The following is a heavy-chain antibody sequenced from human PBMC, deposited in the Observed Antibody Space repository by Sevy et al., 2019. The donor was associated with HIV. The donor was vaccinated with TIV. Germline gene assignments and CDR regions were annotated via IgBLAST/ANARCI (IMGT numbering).Heavy chain of an antibody. J-gene: IGHJ4*02. CDR3: AKGGSWRIAVAGRGHFDY. V-gene: IGHV3-23*01. D-gene: IGHD6-19*01. CDR2: ISGSGGST. Sequence: GGSLRLSCAASGFTFSSYAMSWVRQAPGKGLEWVSAISGSGGSTYYADSVKGRFTISRDNSKNTLYLQMNSLRAEDTAVDYCAKGGSWRIAVAGRGHFDYWGQGTLVTVSS. CDR1: GFTFSSYA.